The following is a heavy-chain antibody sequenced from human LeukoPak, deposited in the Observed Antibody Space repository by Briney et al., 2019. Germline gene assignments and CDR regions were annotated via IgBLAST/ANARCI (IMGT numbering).Heavy chain of an antibody. CDR2: INPSGGST. D-gene: IGHD1-1*01. V-gene: IGHV1-46*01. CDR3: ARDLVQTTLSYYYYYGMDV. CDR1: GYTFTSYY. J-gene: IGHJ6*02. Sequence: ASVEVSCKASGYTFTSYYMHWVRQAPGQGLEWMGIINPSGGSTSYAQKFQGRVTMTRDTSTSTVYMELSSLRSEDTAVYYCARDLVQTTLSYYYYYGMDVWGQGTTVTVSS.